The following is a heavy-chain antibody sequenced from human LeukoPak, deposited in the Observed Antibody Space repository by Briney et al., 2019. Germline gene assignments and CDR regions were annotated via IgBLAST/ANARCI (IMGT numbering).Heavy chain of an antibody. CDR1: GFTFDDYG. CDR3: ARDPNYDISTGQRGGYFDY. D-gene: IGHD3-9*01. V-gene: IGHV3-20*04. CDR2: INWNAGST. Sequence: PGGSLRLSCAASGFTFDDYGMSWVRQAPGKGLEWVSGINWNAGSTGYADSVKGRFTISRDNAKNSLYLQMNSLRAEDTALYYCARDPNYDISTGQRGGYFDYWGQGTLVTVSS. J-gene: IGHJ4*02.